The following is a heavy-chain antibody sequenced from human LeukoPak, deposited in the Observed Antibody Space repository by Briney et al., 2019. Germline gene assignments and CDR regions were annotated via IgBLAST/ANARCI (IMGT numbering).Heavy chain of an antibody. CDR1: GFTLSSYW. D-gene: IGHD6-13*01. CDR3: ASGIAAAGSDY. CDR2: IKQDGSEK. J-gene: IGHJ4*02. Sequence: RGSLRLSCAASGFTLSSYWMSWVRQAPGKGLEWVANIKQDGSEKYYVDSVKGRFTISRDNAKNSLYLQMNSLRAEDTAVYYCASGIAAAGSDYWGQGTLVTVSS. V-gene: IGHV3-7*01.